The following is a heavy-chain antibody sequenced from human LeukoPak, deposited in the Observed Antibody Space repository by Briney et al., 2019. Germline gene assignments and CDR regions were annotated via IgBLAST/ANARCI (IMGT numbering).Heavy chain of an antibody. D-gene: IGHD1-7*01. CDR2: ISGSGGST. J-gene: IGHJ4*02. Sequence: PGGSLRLSCAVSGFTFSDHYMDWVRQAPGKGLEWVSAISGSGGSTYYADSVKGRFTISRDNSKNTLYLQMNSLRAEDTAVYYCAKGDYPITGTTAAFDYWGQGTLVTVSS. CDR1: GFTFSDHY. CDR3: AKGDYPITGTTAAFDY. V-gene: IGHV3-23*01.